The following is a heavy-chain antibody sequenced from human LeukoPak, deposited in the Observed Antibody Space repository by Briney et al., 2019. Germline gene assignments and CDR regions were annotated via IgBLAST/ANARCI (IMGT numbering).Heavy chain of an antibody. J-gene: IGHJ6*02. D-gene: IGHD3-9*01. CDR3: AKDQHYDILTGLYGMDV. Sequence: GGSLRLSCAASGFTFDDYAMHWVRQAPGKGLEWVSGISWNSGSIGYADSVKGRFTISRDNAKNSLYLQMNSLRAEDTALYYCAKDQHYDILTGLYGMDVWGQGTTVTVSS. V-gene: IGHV3-9*01. CDR1: GFTFDDYA. CDR2: ISWNSGSI.